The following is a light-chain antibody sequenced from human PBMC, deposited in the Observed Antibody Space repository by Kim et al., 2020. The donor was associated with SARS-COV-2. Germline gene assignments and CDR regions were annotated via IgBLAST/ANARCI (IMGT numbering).Light chain of an antibody. V-gene: IGLV3-21*04. CDR2: YDT. J-gene: IGLJ1*01. Sequence: GEAARITCGGNKIGSKGVHWYQQKPGPAPALVIDYDTDRPSGIPERFAGSNSGNTATLTISRVEAGDEADYYCQVWDSSRDHRGYVFGTGTKVTVL. CDR3: QVWDSSRDHRGYV. CDR1: KIGSKG.